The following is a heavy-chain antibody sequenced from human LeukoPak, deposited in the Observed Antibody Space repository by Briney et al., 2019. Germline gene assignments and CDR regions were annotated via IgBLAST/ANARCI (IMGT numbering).Heavy chain of an antibody. Sequence: PWGSRRLSCVASGFTFSSHSMNWVRQAPGRGLEWVASISSGSDHIYYADSVKGRFTISRDNARNSLYLQMDSLRVEDTAVFYCARCRGGSSYHSDDYWGQGTLVTVSS. CDR3: ARCRGGSSYHSDDY. CDR2: ISSGSDHI. D-gene: IGHD2-15*01. J-gene: IGHJ4*02. CDR1: GFTFSSHS. V-gene: IGHV3-21*01.